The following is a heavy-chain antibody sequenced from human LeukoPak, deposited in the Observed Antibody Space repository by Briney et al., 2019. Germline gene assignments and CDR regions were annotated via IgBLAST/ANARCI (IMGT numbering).Heavy chain of an antibody. CDR3: ARHGPDYGDFGYWYFDL. V-gene: IGHV4-39*01. CDR1: GGSISSSSYY. Sequence: SETLSLACTVSGGSISSSSYYWGWIRQPPGKGLEWIGSIYYSGSTYYNPSLKSRVTISVDTSKNQFSLKLSSVTAADTAVYYCARHGPDYGDFGYWYFDLWGRGTLVTVSS. J-gene: IGHJ2*01. D-gene: IGHD4-17*01. CDR2: IYYSGST.